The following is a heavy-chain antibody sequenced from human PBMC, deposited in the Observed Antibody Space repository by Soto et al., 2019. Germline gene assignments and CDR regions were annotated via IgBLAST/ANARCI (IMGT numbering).Heavy chain of an antibody. CDR3: ARSLAAMVTGFDY. V-gene: IGHV4-30-4*01. CDR1: GGSISSGDYY. D-gene: IGHD5-18*01. J-gene: IGHJ4*02. Sequence: QVQLQESGPGLVKPSQTLSLTCTVSGGSISSGDYYWSWIRQPPGKGLEWIGYIYYSGSTYYNPSLMSRVTISVDTSKNQFSLKLSSVTAADTAVYYCARSLAAMVTGFDYWGQGTLVTVSS. CDR2: IYYSGST.